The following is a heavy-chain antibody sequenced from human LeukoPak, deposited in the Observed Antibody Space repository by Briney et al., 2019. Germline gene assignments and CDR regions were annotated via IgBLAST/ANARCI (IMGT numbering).Heavy chain of an antibody. Sequence: PGGSLRLSCAASGFTFSTYAITWVRQAPGKGPEWVAGISGSGANTYYADSVKGRFTISRDNSKNTLYLQVNSLRAEDTAVYYCAKGGKWDVTPFDYWGQGTLVTVSS. J-gene: IGHJ4*02. CDR2: ISGSGANT. D-gene: IGHD1-26*01. CDR3: AKGGKWDVTPFDY. V-gene: IGHV3-23*01. CDR1: GFTFSTYA.